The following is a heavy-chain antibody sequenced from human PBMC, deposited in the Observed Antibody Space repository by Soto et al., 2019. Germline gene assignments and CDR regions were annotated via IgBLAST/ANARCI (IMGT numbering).Heavy chain of an antibody. CDR1: GGSISSSSYY. J-gene: IGHJ5*02. CDR3: ARRMGLWFGEEWFDP. D-gene: IGHD3-10*01. V-gene: IGHV4-39*01. CDR2: IYYSGST. Sequence: QLQLQESGPGLVKPSETLSLTCTVSGGSISSSSYYWGWIRQPPGKGLEWIGSIYYSGSTYYNPSLKSRVTISVDTSKTQFSLKLSSVTAADTAVYYCARRMGLWFGEEWFDPWGQGTLVTVSS.